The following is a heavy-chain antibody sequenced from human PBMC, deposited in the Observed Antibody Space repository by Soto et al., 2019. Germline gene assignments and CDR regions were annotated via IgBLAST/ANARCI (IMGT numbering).Heavy chain of an antibody. V-gene: IGHV4-59*08. CDR2: IYYSGST. J-gene: IGHJ4*02. Sequence: PSETLSLTCTVSGGSISSYYWSWIRQPPGKGLEWFGYIYYSGSTNYNPSLKSRVTISVDTSKNQFSLKLSSVTAADTAVYYCARLYGFSGFDYWGQGTLVTVSS. CDR1: GGSISSYY. CDR3: ARLYGFSGFDY. D-gene: IGHD6-25*01.